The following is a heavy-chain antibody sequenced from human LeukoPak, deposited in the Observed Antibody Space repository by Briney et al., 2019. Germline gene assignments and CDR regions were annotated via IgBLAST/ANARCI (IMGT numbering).Heavy chain of an antibody. D-gene: IGHD6-6*01. V-gene: IGHV3-48*04. CDR2: IRSSGSAI. J-gene: IGHJ4*02. CDR1: GFTFSSHS. Sequence: GGSLRLSCAASGFTFSSHSMNWVRQAPGKGLEWVSYIRSSGSAIYYADSVKGRFTISRDDAKNSLYLQMSSLRAEDTAVYYCASGVIAGRNYWGQGTLVTVSS. CDR3: ASGVIAGRNY.